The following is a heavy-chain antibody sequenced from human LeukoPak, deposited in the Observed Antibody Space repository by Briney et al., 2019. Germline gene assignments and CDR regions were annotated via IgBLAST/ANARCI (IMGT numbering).Heavy chain of an antibody. V-gene: IGHV3-23*01. CDR2: MSGSGGST. Sequence: QPGGSLRLSCVASGFTYSSYAVSWVRQAPGKGLEWVSGMSGSGGSTYHAASVKGRVTISRDNSKSTLYLQMNGLRAEDTAVYYCAKDQEQWLVRAFDIWGQGTMVTVAS. J-gene: IGHJ3*02. CDR1: GFTYSSYA. CDR3: AKDQEQWLVRAFDI. D-gene: IGHD6-19*01.